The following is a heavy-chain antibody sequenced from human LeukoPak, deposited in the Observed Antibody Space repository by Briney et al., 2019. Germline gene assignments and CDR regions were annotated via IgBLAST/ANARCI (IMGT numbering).Heavy chain of an antibody. V-gene: IGHV3-9*01. CDR2: ISWNSGSI. J-gene: IGHJ2*01. Sequence: GRSLRLSCAASGFTFDDYAMHWVRQAPGKGLEWVSGISWNSGSIGYADSVKGRFTISRVNAKNSLYLQMNSLRAEDTALYYCAKDETVTTFRYFDLWGRGTLVTVSS. D-gene: IGHD4-17*01. CDR1: GFTFDDYA. CDR3: AKDETVTTFRYFDL.